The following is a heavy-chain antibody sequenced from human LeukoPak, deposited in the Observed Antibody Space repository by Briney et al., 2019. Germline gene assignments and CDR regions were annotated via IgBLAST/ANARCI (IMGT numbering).Heavy chain of an antibody. J-gene: IGHJ6*02. CDR2: ISAYNGNT. D-gene: IGHD6-19*01. CDR3: ARSGGGRRWQWLVDEGSNPPPWYYYYGMDV. V-gene: IGHV1-18*01. CDR1: GYTFTSYG. Sequence: GASVKVSCKASGYTFTSYGISWVRQAPGQGLEWMGWISAYNGNTNYAQKLQGRVTMTTDTSTSTAYMELRSLRSDDTAVYYCARSGGGRRWQWLVDEGSNPPPWYYYYGMDVWGQGTTVTVSS.